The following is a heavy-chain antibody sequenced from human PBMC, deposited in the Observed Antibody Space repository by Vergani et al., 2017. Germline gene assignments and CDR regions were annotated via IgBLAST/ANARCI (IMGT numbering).Heavy chain of an antibody. V-gene: IGHV3-23*01. Sequence: EVQLLESGGGLVQPGGSLRLSCAASGFTFSSYAMSWVRQAPGKGLEWVSAISGSGGSTYYADSVKGRFTISRDNSKNTLYLQMNSLRAEETAVSYCAKEEWGYCSGGSCSFDYWGQGTLVTVSS. CDR1: GFTFSSYA. D-gene: IGHD2-15*01. J-gene: IGHJ4*02. CDR2: ISGSGGST. CDR3: AKEEWGYCSGGSCSFDY.